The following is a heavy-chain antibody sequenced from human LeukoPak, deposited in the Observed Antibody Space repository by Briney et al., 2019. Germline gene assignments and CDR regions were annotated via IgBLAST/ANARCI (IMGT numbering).Heavy chain of an antibody. D-gene: IGHD3-3*01. J-gene: IGHJ4*02. Sequence: TSETLSLTCTVSSVSMTQTNHFWGWIRQPPGKGLEWIGNIYYDGTTYYNPSLKSRVSISVDTSKNQFSLKLSSVTAADTAVYYCARRRSIFGVVISSRYYFDYWGQGTLVTVSS. CDR3: ARRRSIFGVVISSRYYFDY. CDR1: SVSMTQTNHF. CDR2: IYYDGTT. V-gene: IGHV4-39*01.